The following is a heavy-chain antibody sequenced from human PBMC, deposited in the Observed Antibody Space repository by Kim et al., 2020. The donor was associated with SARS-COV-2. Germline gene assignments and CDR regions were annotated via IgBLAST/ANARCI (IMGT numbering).Heavy chain of an antibody. V-gene: IGHV3-23*01. J-gene: IGHJ4*02. CDR2: ISGSGGST. Sequence: GGSLRLSCAASGFTFSSYAMSWVRQAPGKGLEWVSAISGSGGSTYYADSVKGRFTISRDNSKNTLYLQMNSLRAEDTAVYYCAKDLYYDILTGYYMGGDYWGQGTLVTVSS. CDR3: AKDLYYDILTGYYMGGDY. CDR1: GFTFSSYA. D-gene: IGHD3-9*01.